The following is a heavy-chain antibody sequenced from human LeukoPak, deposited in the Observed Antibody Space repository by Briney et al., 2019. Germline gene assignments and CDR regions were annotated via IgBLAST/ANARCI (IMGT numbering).Heavy chain of an antibody. CDR2: IGVDETFK. V-gene: IGHV3-30*02. J-gene: IGHJ4*02. CDR1: GFIFSENA. D-gene: IGHD5-24*01. CDR3: AKDTVEMATIPTFDS. Sequence: GGSLRLSCAASGFIFSENAMHWVRQAPGRGLDWVAYIGVDETFKEYADSVKGRFTISRDNSENTLYLQMNSLRSDDTAVYYCAKDTVEMATIPTFDSWGQGTLVTVSS.